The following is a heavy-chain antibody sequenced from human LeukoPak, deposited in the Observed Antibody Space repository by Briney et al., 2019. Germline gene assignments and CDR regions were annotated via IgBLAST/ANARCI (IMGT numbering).Heavy chain of an antibody. CDR2: ISYDGSKK. Sequence: GGSLRLSCVASGFTVSSKYMSWVRQAPGRGLEWVAVISYDGSKKYYVDSVKGRFTVSRDNSKNTLYLQMNSLRAEDTAVYYCARERDTGTYYYHDMDVWGQGTTVTVSS. CDR3: ARERDTGTYYYHDMDV. J-gene: IGHJ6*02. V-gene: IGHV3-30*03. CDR1: GFTVSSKY. D-gene: IGHD1-1*01.